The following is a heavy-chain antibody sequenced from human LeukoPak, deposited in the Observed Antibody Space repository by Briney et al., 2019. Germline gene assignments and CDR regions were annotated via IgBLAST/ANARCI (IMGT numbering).Heavy chain of an antibody. Sequence: GGSLRLSCAASGFTFSSYWMSWVRQAPGKGLEWVANIKQDGSEKYYVDSVEGRFTISRDNAKNSLYLQMNSLRAEDTAVYYCARGPEDYGDYEGWFDPWGQGTLVTVSS. CDR3: ARGPEDYGDYEGWFDP. CDR2: IKQDGSEK. J-gene: IGHJ5*02. CDR1: GFTFSSYW. D-gene: IGHD4-17*01. V-gene: IGHV3-7*01.